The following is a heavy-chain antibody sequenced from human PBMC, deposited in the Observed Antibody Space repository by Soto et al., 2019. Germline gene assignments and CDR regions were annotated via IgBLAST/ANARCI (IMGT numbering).Heavy chain of an antibody. CDR3: ARDGAYGSGSYEDAFDI. Sequence: QVQLVQSGAEVKKPGSSVKVSCKASGGTFSSYTISWVRQAPGQGLEWMGRIIPILGIANYAQKFQGRVTITADKSTSTAYMELSSLRSEDTAVYYCARDGAYGSGSYEDAFDIWGQGTMVTVSS. CDR1: GGTFSSYT. CDR2: IIPILGIA. D-gene: IGHD3-10*01. V-gene: IGHV1-69*08. J-gene: IGHJ3*02.